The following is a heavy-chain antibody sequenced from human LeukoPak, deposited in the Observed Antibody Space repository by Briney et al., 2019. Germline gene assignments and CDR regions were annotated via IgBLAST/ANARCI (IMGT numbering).Heavy chain of an antibody. CDR3: ATAHCSSTSCIWGYFDY. D-gene: IGHD2-2*01. CDR1: GGTFSSYA. Sequence: ASVKVSCKASGGTFSSYAISWVRQAPGQGLEWMGGIIPIFGTANYAQKFQGRVTMIEDTSTDTAYMELSSLRSEDTAVYYCATAHCSSTSCIWGYFDYWGQGTLVTVSS. J-gene: IGHJ4*02. V-gene: IGHV1-69*06. CDR2: IIPIFGTA.